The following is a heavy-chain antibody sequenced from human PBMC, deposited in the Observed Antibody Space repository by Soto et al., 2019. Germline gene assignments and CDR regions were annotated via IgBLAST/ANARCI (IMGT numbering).Heavy chain of an antibody. D-gene: IGHD3-10*01. J-gene: IGHJ6*02. CDR3: ARGAYSSGSYYYYGMDV. V-gene: IGHV1-3*01. CDR2: INGGNGNT. CDR1: GYTFTNYA. Sequence: ASVKVSCKASGYTFTNYAIHWVRQAPGQRLEWMGWINGGNGNTKYSQNFQGRVTITRDTSASTAYMELSSLSSEDMSIYYCARGAYSSGSYYYYGMDVWGQGTTVTVS.